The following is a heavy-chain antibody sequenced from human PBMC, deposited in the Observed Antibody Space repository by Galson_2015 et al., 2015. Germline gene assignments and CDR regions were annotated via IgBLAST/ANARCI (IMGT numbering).Heavy chain of an antibody. J-gene: IGHJ4*02. CDR1: EFTFSSYY. CDR3: ARQILDYDFWSGYYPTNFDC. CDR2: ISSTTTYI. D-gene: IGHD3-3*01. V-gene: IGHV3-21*01. Sequence: SLRLSCAASEFTFSSYYMSWVRQAPGKGLEWVSSISSTTTYIYYADSVKGRLTIPRDNAKNSLYLQMNSLGAEDTAVYYCARQILDYDFWSGYYPTNFDCWGQGTLVTVSS.